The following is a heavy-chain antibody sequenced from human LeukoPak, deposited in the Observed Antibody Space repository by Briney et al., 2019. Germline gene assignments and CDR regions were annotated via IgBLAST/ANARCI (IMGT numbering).Heavy chain of an antibody. Sequence: PSQTLSLTCTVSGGSISSGDYYWSWIRQPPGKGLEWIGYIYYSGSTYCNPSLKSRVTISVDTSKNQFSLKLSSVTAADTAVYYCARAPEDYDAFDIWGQGTMVTVSS. CDR2: IYYSGST. D-gene: IGHD2-15*01. CDR3: ARAPEDYDAFDI. V-gene: IGHV4-30-4*08. J-gene: IGHJ3*02. CDR1: GGSISSGDYY.